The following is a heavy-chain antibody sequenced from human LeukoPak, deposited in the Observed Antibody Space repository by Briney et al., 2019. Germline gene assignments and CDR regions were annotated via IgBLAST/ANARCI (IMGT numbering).Heavy chain of an antibody. CDR2: IYSGGST. V-gene: IGHV3-66*02. CDR1: GFTVSSNY. Sequence: GGSLRLSCAASGFTVSSNYMSWVRQAPGKGLEWVSVIYSGGSTYYADSVKGRFTISRDNSKNTLYLQMNSLGAEDTAVYYCARDSSSSWRTFDYWGQGTLVTVSS. J-gene: IGHJ4*02. D-gene: IGHD6-13*01. CDR3: ARDSSSSWRTFDY.